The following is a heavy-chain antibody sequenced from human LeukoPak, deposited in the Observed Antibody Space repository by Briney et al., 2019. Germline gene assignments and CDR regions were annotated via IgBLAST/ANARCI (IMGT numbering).Heavy chain of an antibody. V-gene: IGHV4-59*01. CDR1: GGSISSYY. Sequence: SETLSLTCTVSGGSISSYYWSWIRQPPGKGLEWIGYIYYSGSTNYNPSLKSRVTISVDTSKNQFSLKLSSVTAADTAVYYCARDGRYSNYWRRGRNYFDYWGQGTLVTVSS. J-gene: IGHJ4*02. D-gene: IGHD4-4*01. CDR2: IYYSGST. CDR3: ARDGRYSNYWRRGRNYFDY.